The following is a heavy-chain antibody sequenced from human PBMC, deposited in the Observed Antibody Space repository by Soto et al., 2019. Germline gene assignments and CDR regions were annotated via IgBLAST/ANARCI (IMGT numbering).Heavy chain of an antibody. Sequence: EVLLLESRGGLVQPGGSLRLSCAASGITFAHYAMTWVRQAPGKGLEWVSAISGSGSGTYYADSVKGRFNVSSDNSHNSLDLQMTSLRADGTAVYFCSKFARVWAYAWLDYWGQGTLVTVSS. CDR1: GITFAHYA. D-gene: IGHD2-8*01. V-gene: IGHV3-23*01. CDR2: ISGSGSGT. J-gene: IGHJ4*02. CDR3: SKFARVWAYAWLDY.